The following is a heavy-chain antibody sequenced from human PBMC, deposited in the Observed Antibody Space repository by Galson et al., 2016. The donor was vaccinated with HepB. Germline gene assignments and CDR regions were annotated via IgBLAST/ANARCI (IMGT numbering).Heavy chain of an antibody. CDR2: IHWNDDK. J-gene: IGHJ4*02. D-gene: IGHD2-15*01. CDR1: GFSLSTTGEA. V-gene: IGHV2-5*01. CDR3: AHRRSGYCNTVNCLYFDY. Sequence: ALVKPTQTLTLTCTFSGFSLSTTGEAVGWTRQPPGKALEWLALIHWNDDKRYSPSLKSRLTITKDTSKNQVVLTVTNMDPVDTATYFCAHRRSGYCNTVNCLYFDYWGQETLATVSS.